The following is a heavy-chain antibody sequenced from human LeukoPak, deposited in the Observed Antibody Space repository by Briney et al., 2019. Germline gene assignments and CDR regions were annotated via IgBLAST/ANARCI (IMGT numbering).Heavy chain of an antibody. Sequence: ASETLSLTCSVSGGSIYRSSYFWGWVRQPPGRGLKWIGSIYSGGRTYYSSSFQSRVTISVDTSKNQFSLKLSSVTAADTAVYYCASMSGSYFDYWGQGTLVTVSS. CDR3: ASMSGSYFDY. D-gene: IGHD1-26*01. CDR2: IYSGGRT. J-gene: IGHJ4*02. CDR1: GGSIYRSSYF. V-gene: IGHV4-39*07.